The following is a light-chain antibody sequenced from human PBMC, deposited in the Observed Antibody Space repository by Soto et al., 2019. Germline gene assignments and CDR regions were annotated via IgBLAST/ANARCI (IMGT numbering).Light chain of an antibody. V-gene: IGLV2-14*03. CDR3: SLYTRSSTLVV. CDR1: SSDVGGYNY. Sequence: QSALTQPASVSGSPGQSITISCTGTSSDVGGYNYVSWYQQHPGKAPKLMIYDVNTRPSGVSNRFSGSKSGNTASLTISGLQAEDDADYYCSLYTRSSTLVVFGGGTKLTVL. CDR2: DVN. J-gene: IGLJ2*01.